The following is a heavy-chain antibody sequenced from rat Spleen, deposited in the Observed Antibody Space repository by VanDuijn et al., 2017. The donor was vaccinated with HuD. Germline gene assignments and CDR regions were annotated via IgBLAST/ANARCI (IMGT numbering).Heavy chain of an antibody. CDR2: ISYGDSSGHSST. CDR3: TRVEEAIGCY. CDR1: GFIFSDYG. D-gene: IGHD1-11*01. Sequence: EVQLVESGGGLVQPGRSLKLSCAASGFIFSDYGMAWVRQAPTKGLEWVANISYGDSSGHSSTYYGDSVKGRFTISRDNAKSTLYLQMNRLRSEDTATYYCTRVEEAIGCYWGQGVMVTVSS. V-gene: IGHV5-29*01. J-gene: IGHJ2*01.